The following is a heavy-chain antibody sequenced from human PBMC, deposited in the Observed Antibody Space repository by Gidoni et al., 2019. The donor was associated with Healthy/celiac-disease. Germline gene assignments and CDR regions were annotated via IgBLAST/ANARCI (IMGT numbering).Heavy chain of an antibody. CDR2: ISGRGGST. D-gene: IGHD3-10*01. Sequence: EVQLLESGGGLVQPGGALRLSCAASGFTFSSYAMSWVRQAPGKGLEWVSAISGRGGSTYYADSVKGRFTISRDNSKNSLYLQMNSLRAEDTAVYYCAVYALGGITMVRGVIIPDYFDYWGQGTLVTVSS. CDR1: GFTFSSYA. J-gene: IGHJ4*02. V-gene: IGHV3-23*01. CDR3: AVYALGGITMVRGVIIPDYFDY.